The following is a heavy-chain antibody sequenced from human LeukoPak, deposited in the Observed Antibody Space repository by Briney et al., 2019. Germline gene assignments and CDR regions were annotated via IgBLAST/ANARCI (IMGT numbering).Heavy chain of an antibody. V-gene: IGHV3-21*01. Sequence: GGSLRLSCAASGFTFSSYTMNWVRQAPGKGLEWVAFISTSSSYIYYADSVKGRFTISRDNARNSLYVQMNSLRAEDTAVYYCARDPLSSSSFDLWGQGTLVTVSS. J-gene: IGHJ4*02. CDR2: ISTSSSYI. CDR3: ARDPLSSSSFDL. D-gene: IGHD6-13*01. CDR1: GFTFSSYT.